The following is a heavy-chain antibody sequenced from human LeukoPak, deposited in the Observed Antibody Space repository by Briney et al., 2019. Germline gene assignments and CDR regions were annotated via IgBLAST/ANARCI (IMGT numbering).Heavy chain of an antibody. CDR2: INTNTGNP. J-gene: IGHJ5*02. Sequence: ASVKVSFKGSGYTFTSYALNWVRQAPGQGLEWMGWINTNTGNPTYAQGFTGRFVFSLDTSVSTAYLQISSLKAEDTAVYYCAREFTRVTWTWFDPWGQGTLVTVSS. V-gene: IGHV7-4-1*02. D-gene: IGHD3/OR15-3a*01. CDR3: AREFTRVTWTWFDP. CDR1: GYTFTSYA.